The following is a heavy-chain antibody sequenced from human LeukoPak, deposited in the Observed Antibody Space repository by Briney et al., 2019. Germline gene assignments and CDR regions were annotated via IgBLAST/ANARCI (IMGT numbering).Heavy chain of an antibody. Sequence: GGSLRLSCAASGLTFSDHFLDWVRQAPGKGLEWVGRSRNKADSYTTEYAASVKGRFTISRDDSKNSVYLQMNSLKTEDTAVYYCATFFGYDFGYWGQGTLVTVSS. J-gene: IGHJ4*02. CDR3: ATFFGYDFGY. CDR2: SRNKADSYTT. D-gene: IGHD5-12*01. V-gene: IGHV3-72*01. CDR1: GLTFSDHF.